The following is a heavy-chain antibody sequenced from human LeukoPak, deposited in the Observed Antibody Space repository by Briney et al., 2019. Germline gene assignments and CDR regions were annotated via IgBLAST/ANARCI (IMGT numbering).Heavy chain of an antibody. CDR3: ARGSSSWHTLEWFDP. V-gene: IGHV4-61*02. CDR1: GGSISSGSYY. D-gene: IGHD6-13*01. CDR2: IYTSGST. Sequence: SSQTLSLTCTVSGGSISSGSYYWSWIRQPAGKGLEWIGRIYTSGSTNYNPSLKSRVTISVDTSKNQFSLKLSSVTAADTAVYYCARGSSSWHTLEWFDPWGQGTLVTVSS. J-gene: IGHJ5*02.